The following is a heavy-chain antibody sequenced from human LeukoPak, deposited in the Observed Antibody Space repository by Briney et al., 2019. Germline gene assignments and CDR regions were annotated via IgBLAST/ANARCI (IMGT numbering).Heavy chain of an antibody. J-gene: IGHJ6*03. D-gene: IGHD2-2*02. CDR1: GGSMSSYY. CDR3: ARVSWVPAAIRFDYYYYMDV. CDR2: IYYSGST. V-gene: IGHV4-59*01. Sequence: SETLSLTCTVSGGSMSSYYWSWIRQPPGKGLEWIGYIYYSGSTNYNPSLKSRVTISVDTSKNQFSLKLSSVTAADTAVYYCARVSWVPAAIRFDYYYYMDVWGKGTTVTVSS.